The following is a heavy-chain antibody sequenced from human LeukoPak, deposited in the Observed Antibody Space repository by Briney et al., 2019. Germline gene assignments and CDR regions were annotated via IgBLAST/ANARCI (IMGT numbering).Heavy chain of an antibody. V-gene: IGHV3-64*01. J-gene: IGHJ4*02. CDR1: GFTFSVSV. Sequence: PGGSLRLSCAASGFTFSVSVMHWVRQAPGKGLEYVSVISSNGGSTSYANSVKGRFTISRDNSKNTLCLQMGSLRAEDMAVYYCARDLSGGGLDYWGQGTLVTVSS. CDR2: ISSNGGST. CDR3: ARDLSGGGLDY. D-gene: IGHD3-10*01.